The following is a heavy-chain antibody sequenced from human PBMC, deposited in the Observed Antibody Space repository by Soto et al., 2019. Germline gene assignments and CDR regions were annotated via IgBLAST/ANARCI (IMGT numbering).Heavy chain of an antibody. CDR3: PRVGHINWFDP. J-gene: IGHJ5*02. V-gene: IGHV4-30-4*01. CDR1: GGSISSGDYY. Sequence: SETLSLTCTVSGGSISSGDYYWSWIRQPPGKGLEWIGYIYYSGSAYYNPSLKSRVTISVDTSKNQFSLKLSSVTAADTAVYYCPRVGHINWFDPWGQGTLVNVSS. D-gene: IGHD2-21*01. CDR2: IYYSGSA.